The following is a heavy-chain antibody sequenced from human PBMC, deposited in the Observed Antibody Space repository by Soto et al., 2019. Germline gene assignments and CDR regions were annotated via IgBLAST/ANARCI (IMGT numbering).Heavy chain of an antibody. CDR2: IYYGGST. CDR1: GGSISSSSYY. J-gene: IGHJ6*03. V-gene: IGHV4-39*02. D-gene: IGHD2-8*01. Sequence: SETLSLTCTVSGGSISSSSYYWGWIRQPPGKGLEWIGSIYYGGSTYYNPSLKSRVTISVDTSKNHLSLRLSSVTAADTAVYYCTRRSCSNGVCYLDGDYYYYMDVWGKGTTVTVSS. CDR3: TRRSCSNGVCYLDGDYYYYMDV.